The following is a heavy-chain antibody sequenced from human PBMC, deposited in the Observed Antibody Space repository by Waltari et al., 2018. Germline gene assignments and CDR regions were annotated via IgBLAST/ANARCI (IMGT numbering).Heavy chain of an antibody. V-gene: IGHV1-18*04. J-gene: IGHJ6*02. CDR1: GYIFTNYH. CDR3: ARVVSSSSPSFYYYGLDV. D-gene: IGHD6-6*01. Sequence: QVQLVQSGAEVKSPGASVKVSCKASGYIFTNYHATWVRQAPGQGLEWMGWISANNGNTEYAQNCQGRVTMTTDTATNTAYMELRSLRSDDTAVFYCARVVSSSSPSFYYYGLDVWGQGTTVTVSS. CDR2: ISANNGNT.